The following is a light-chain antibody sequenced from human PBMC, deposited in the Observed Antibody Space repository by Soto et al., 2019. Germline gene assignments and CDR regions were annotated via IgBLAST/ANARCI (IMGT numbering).Light chain of an antibody. CDR2: AAS. V-gene: IGKV1-39*01. J-gene: IGKJ5*01. Sequence: IQMTQSXSSLSASGWDKLLITCRASPSISSYVSWYQQKTGXXPXXXXCAASSLQSGGPSRFSGSGSGTDFTRTISSLQPEDFATYYCQQSYSTPITFGQGTRLEIK. CDR1: PSISSY. CDR3: QQSYSTPIT.